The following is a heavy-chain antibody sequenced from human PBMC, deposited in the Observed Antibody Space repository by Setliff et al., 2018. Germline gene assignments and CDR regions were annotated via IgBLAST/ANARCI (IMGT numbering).Heavy chain of an antibody. CDR1: GFTVTSNY. J-gene: IGHJ4*02. CDR3: ARGGTYRYFDY. CDR2: IYTGGST. Sequence: PGGSLRLSCAASGFTVTSNYMSWVRQAPGKGLEWVSVIYTGGSTYYADSVKGRFTISRDNSKNTLYLQMNSLRAEDTAVYYCARGGTYRYFDYWGQGTPVTVSS. V-gene: IGHV3-53*01.